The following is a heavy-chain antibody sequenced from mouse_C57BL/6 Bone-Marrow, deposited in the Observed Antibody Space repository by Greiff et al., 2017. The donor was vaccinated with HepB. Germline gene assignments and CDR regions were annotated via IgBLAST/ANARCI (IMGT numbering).Heavy chain of an antibody. V-gene: IGHV1-81*01. CDR2: IYPRSGNT. J-gene: IGHJ2*01. Sequence: QVQLQQSGAELARPGASVKLSCKASGYTFTSYGISWVKQRTGQGLEWIGEIYPRSGNTYYNEKFKGKATLTADKSSSTAYMELRSLTSEDSAVYFCARGLLWLRRYDFDYWGQGTTLTVSS. CDR1: GYTFTSYG. D-gene: IGHD2-2*01. CDR3: ARGLLWLRRYDFDY.